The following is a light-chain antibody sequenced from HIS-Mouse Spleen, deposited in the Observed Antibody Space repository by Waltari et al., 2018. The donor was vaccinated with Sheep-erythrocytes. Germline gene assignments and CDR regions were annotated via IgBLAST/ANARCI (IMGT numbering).Light chain of an antibody. Sequence: DIQMTQSPSSLSASVGDRVTITCQASQDISNYLNWYHQKPGKAPKLLIYDASNLEKGVPSRFSGSGSGTDFTFTISSLQPEDIATYYCQQYDNLPYTFGQGTKLEIK. CDR2: DAS. CDR1: QDISNY. J-gene: IGKJ2*01. CDR3: QQYDNLPYT. V-gene: IGKV1-33*01.